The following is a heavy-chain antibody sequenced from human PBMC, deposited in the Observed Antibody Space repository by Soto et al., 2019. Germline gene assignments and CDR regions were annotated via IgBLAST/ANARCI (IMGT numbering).Heavy chain of an antibody. J-gene: IGHJ6*03. V-gene: IGHV3-66*01. CDR3: ARETAAAGTSYYYYMDV. D-gene: IGHD6-13*01. CDR2: IYSGGST. Sequence: LSCAASGFTVSSNYMSWVRQAPGKGLEWVSVIYSGGSTYYADSVKGRFTISRDNSKNTLYLQMNSLRAEDTAVYYCARETAAAGTSYYYYMDVWGKGTTVTSP. CDR1: GFTVSSNY.